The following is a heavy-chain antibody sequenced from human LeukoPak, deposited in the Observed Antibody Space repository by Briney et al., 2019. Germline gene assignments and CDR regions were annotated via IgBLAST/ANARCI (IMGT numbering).Heavy chain of an antibody. CDR2: ISGSGGST. Sequence: RGSLRLSCAASGFTFSSYAMSWVRQAPGKGLEWASAISGSGGSTYYADSVKGRFTISRDNSKNTLYLQMNSLRAEDTAVYYCAKSGGSGTNKYYFDYWGQGTLVTVSS. J-gene: IGHJ4*02. CDR1: GFTFSSYA. V-gene: IGHV3-23*01. CDR3: AKSGGSGTNKYYFDY. D-gene: IGHD3-10*01.